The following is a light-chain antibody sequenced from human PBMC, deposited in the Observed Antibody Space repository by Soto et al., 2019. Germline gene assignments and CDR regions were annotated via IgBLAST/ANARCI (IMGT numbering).Light chain of an antibody. V-gene: IGKV3-20*01. CDR3: QQYGSSGVT. CDR1: QSVSSY. Sequence: EIVLTQSPATLSLSPGERATLSCRASQSVSSYLAWYQQKPGQAPRLVISGASTRATGIPDRFSGSGSGTDFTLTISRLEPEDFAVYYCQQYGSSGVTFGPGTKVDIK. J-gene: IGKJ3*01. CDR2: GAS.